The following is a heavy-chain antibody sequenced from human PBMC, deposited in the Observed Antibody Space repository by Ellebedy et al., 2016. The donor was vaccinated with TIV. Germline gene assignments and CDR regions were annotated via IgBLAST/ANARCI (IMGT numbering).Heavy chain of an antibody. V-gene: IGHV3-23*01. D-gene: IGHD3-3*01. CDR1: GFTFGGFG. CDR3: AKDLGKGVTLDAFDI. CDR2: VTDSGSRT. J-gene: IGHJ3*02. Sequence: GGSLRLSXAGSGFTFGGFGIHWVRQAPGKGLEWVSGVTDSGSRTFYSDSVKGRFTISRDNSEKTVYLQMNSLRAEDTAVYYCAKDLGKGVTLDAFDIWGQGTTVIVSS.